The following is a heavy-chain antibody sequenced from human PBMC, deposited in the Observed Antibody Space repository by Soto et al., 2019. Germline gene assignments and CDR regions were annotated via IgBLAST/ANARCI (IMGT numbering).Heavy chain of an antibody. V-gene: IGHV3-30*18. Sequence: GGSLRLSCAASGFTFSSYGMHWVRQAPGKGLEWVAVISYDGSNKYYADSVKGRFTISRDNSKNTLYLQMNSLRAEDTAVYYCAKPVDCSGGSCYEGPFDYWGQGTLVTVSS. CDR1: GFTFSSYG. D-gene: IGHD2-15*01. J-gene: IGHJ4*02. CDR3: AKPVDCSGGSCYEGPFDY. CDR2: ISYDGSNK.